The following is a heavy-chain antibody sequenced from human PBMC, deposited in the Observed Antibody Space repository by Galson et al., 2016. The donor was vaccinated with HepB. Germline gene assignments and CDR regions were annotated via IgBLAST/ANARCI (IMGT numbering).Heavy chain of an antibody. V-gene: IGHV3-30*04. CDR3: ARNFNFERESTGRFPFDS. J-gene: IGHJ4*02. CDR1: GFTFSSYA. D-gene: IGHD3-9*01. CDR2: ISYDEKNI. Sequence: SLRLSCAASGFTFSSYAMHWVRQGPGKGLEWVAVISYDEKNIYYRDSVKGRFSISRDNSKNTLYLQMTSLRVEDTAVSYCARNFNFERESTGRFPFDSWGQGTLVIVSS.